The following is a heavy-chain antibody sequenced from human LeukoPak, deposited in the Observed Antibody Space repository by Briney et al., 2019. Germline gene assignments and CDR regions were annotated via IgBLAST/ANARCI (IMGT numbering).Heavy chain of an antibody. CDR1: GGSFSAYF. CDR2: IYYSGST. D-gene: IGHD6-13*01. Sequence: SETLSLTCAVSGGSFSAYFWSWIRHPPGKGLEWIAYIYYSGSTNYKPSLKSRVTISVDTSKNQFSLKLSSVTAADTAVYFCARNTAALSHTTKWGQGTLVTVFS. CDR3: ARNTAALSHTTK. J-gene: IGHJ4*02. V-gene: IGHV4-59*08.